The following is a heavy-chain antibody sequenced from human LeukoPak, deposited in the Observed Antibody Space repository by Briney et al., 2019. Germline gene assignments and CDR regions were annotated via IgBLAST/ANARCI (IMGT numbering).Heavy chain of an antibody. J-gene: IGHJ4*02. CDR1: GGSISNYY. Sequence: SETLSLTCTVCGGSISNYYWSWIRQPAGKGLEWIGRIYTSGSTNYNPSLKSRVTISVDKSKNQFSLKLSSVTAADTAVYYCARAGYSGSYSYFDYWGQGTLVTVSS. D-gene: IGHD1-26*01. CDR2: IYTSGST. V-gene: IGHV4-4*07. CDR3: ARAGYSGSYSYFDY.